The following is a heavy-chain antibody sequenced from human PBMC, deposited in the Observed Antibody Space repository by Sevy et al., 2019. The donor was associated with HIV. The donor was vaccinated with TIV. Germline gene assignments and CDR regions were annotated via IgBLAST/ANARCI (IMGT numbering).Heavy chain of an antibody. CDR3: ARDRYYDASGYYYYYYGMDV. Sequence: GGSLRLSCEASGFTVSGNYMAWVRLAPGKGLEWVSLIDSGGSTYYADSVKGRFTISRDNAKNTLYLQMNPLRAEDTAVYFCARDRYYDASGYYYYYYGMDVWGQGPTVTVSS. D-gene: IGHD3-22*01. CDR2: IDSGGST. CDR1: GFTVSGNY. V-gene: IGHV3-66*01. J-gene: IGHJ6*02.